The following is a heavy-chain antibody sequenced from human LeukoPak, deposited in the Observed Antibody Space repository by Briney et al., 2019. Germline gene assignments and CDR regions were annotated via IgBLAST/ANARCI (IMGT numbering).Heavy chain of an antibody. D-gene: IGHD2-15*01. J-gene: IGHJ4*02. CDR3: ARLLAGCPGGRCRAHFDY. Sequence: SETLSLTXSVSGDSINSNYWSWMRQPPGKGVEWIGDIYYGGSTNYNPSLKSRVSMSVDTSKNQFSLNLSSVTAADTAVYHCARLLAGCPGGRCRAHFDYWGQGTLVTVSS. CDR1: GDSINSNY. V-gene: IGHV4-59*01. CDR2: IYYGGST.